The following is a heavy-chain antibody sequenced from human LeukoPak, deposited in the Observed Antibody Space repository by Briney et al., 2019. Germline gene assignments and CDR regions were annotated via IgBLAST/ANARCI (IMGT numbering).Heavy chain of an antibody. V-gene: IGHV4-61*09. CDR2: IYTSGST. D-gene: IGHD5-12*01. CDR1: GGSISSGSYY. CDR3: ARDLLHRGYAFDI. J-gene: IGHJ3*02. Sequence: SQTLSLTCTVSGGSISSGSYYWSWIRQPAGKGLEWIGHIYTSGSTNYNPSLKSRVTISVDPSKNQFSLKLSSVTAADTAVYYCARDLLHRGYAFDIWGQGTMVTVSS.